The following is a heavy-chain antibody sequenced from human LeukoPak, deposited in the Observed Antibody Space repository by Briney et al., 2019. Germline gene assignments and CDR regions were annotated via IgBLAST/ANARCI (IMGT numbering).Heavy chain of an antibody. Sequence: GGSLRLSCAASGFTFSSYGMHWVRQAPGKGLEWVAVIWYDGSNKYYADSVKGRFTISRDNSKNTLYLQMNSLRAEDTAVYYCARVFQQLLAAYYYGMDVWDKGTTVTVSS. CDR1: GFTFSSYG. V-gene: IGHV3-33*01. J-gene: IGHJ6*04. CDR3: ARVFQQLLAAYYYGMDV. CDR2: IWYDGSNK. D-gene: IGHD6-19*01.